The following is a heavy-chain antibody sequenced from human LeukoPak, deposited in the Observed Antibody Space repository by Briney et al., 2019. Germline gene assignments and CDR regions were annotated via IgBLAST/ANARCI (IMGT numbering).Heavy chain of an antibody. CDR1: GGFFSGYY. D-gene: IGHD3-10*01. Sequence: SATLSLIYALYGGFFSGYYWSWIRQPPGRGRECLGEMIQSGRHNSNTSLKSRVPIPVDTSKNQYSLKLISVTAADTAVYYCARGRKRDYGSSPEAAYWGQGTLVTVSS. CDR2: MIQSGRH. J-gene: IGHJ4*02. CDR3: ARGRKRDYGSSPEAAY. V-gene: IGHV4-34*01.